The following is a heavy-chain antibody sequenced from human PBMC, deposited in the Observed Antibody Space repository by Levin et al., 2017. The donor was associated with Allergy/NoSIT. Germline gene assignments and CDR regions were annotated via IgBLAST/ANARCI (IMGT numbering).Heavy chain of an antibody. CDR1: GGSFSGYY. J-gene: IGHJ4*02. V-gene: IGHV4-34*01. Sequence: PSETLSLTCAVYGGSFSGYYWSWIRQPPGKGLEWIGEITHSGSTKYNPSLKSRVTISVDTSKNQFSLKLSSVTASDTAVYYCARLGREGFWSGPDYWGQGTLVTVSS. CDR2: ITHSGST. D-gene: IGHD3-3*01. CDR3: ARLGREGFWSGPDY.